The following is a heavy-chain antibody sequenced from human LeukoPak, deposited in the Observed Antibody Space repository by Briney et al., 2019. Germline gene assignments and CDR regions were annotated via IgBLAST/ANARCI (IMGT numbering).Heavy chain of an antibody. D-gene: IGHD6-19*01. CDR1: GFTLDDYA. J-gene: IGHJ4*02. CDR2: ISWNSGSI. Sequence: GGSLRLSCAASGFTLDDYAMHWVRQAPGKGLEWVSGISWNSGSIGYADSVKGRFTISRDNAKNSLYLQMNSLRAEDTALYYCAKDLGSSGLRLFDYWGQGTLVTVSS. V-gene: IGHV3-9*01. CDR3: AKDLGSSGLRLFDY.